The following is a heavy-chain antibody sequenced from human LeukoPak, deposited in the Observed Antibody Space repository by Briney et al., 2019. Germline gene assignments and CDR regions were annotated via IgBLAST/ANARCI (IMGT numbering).Heavy chain of an antibody. CDR1: GGSVSSGSYY. V-gene: IGHV4-61*01. Sequence: SETLSLTCTVSGGSVSSGSYYWSWIRQPPGKGLEWIGYTYYSGSTYYNPSLKSRVTISVDTSKNQFSLKLSSVTAADTAVYYCARQTPFLTLDYWGQGTLVTVSS. D-gene: IGHD1-14*01. J-gene: IGHJ4*02. CDR2: TYYSGST. CDR3: ARQTPFLTLDY.